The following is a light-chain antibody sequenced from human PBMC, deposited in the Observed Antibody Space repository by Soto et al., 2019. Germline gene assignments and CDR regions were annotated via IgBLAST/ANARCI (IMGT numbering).Light chain of an antibody. CDR2: EVS. V-gene: IGLV2-14*01. CDR3: SSYTSSSTLV. Sequence: QSALTQPASVSGSPGQSITISCTGTSSDVGGYNYVSWYQQHPGKAPKLMIYEVSNRPSGVSNRFSGSKSGNTASLTISGLQADDEADYYYSSYTSSSTLVFGTGTKVTVL. CDR1: SSDVGGYNY. J-gene: IGLJ1*01.